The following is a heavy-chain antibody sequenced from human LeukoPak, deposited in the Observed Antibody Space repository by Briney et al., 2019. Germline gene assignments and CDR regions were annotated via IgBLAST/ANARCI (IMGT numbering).Heavy chain of an antibody. CDR3: ARDGVDYYYYMDV. CDR1: GFTVSSNY. Sequence: GGSLRLSCAASGFTVSSNYMSWVRQAPGKGLEWVANIKQDGSEKYYVDSVKGRFTISRDNAKNSLYLQMNSLRAEDTAVYYCARDGVDYYYYMDVWGKGTTVTISS. V-gene: IGHV3-7*01. CDR2: IKQDGSEK. J-gene: IGHJ6*03. D-gene: IGHD3-16*01.